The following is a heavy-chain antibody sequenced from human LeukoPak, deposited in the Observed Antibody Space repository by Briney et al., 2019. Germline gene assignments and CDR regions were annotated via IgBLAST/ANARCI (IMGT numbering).Heavy chain of an antibody. CDR3: ARSDNLDY. Sequence: GGSLRLSCAASGMIISGSWMHWVRQAPGKRLVWVSRIKGDGSTTSYADSVRGRFTISRDNAKNTVYLQMNSLRAEDTPVYSCARSDNLDYCGQGTLVTVSS. D-gene: IGHD1-1*01. CDR1: GMIISGSW. J-gene: IGHJ4*02. CDR2: IKGDGSTT. V-gene: IGHV3-74*01.